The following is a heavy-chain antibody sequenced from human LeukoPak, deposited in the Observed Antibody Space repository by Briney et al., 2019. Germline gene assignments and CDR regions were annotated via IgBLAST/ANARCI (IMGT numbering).Heavy chain of an antibody. CDR2: IYPNSGVT. Sequence: GASVKVSCKASGYSFTDYCIHWVRQAPGQGLEWMEWIYPNSGVTNYAQSFQGRVTVTRDTSISTAYMDLSSLTSDDTAVYFCVRDVRAGRNDAFDIWGQGTMVTVSS. J-gene: IGHJ3*02. V-gene: IGHV1-2*02. CDR3: VRDVRAGRNDAFDI. D-gene: IGHD1-14*01. CDR1: GYSFTDYC.